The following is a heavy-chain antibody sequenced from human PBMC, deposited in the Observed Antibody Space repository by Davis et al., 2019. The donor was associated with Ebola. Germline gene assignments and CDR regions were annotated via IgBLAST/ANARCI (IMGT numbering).Heavy chain of an antibody. CDR3: ARSNPEWFGELLFTVGPFDY. CDR1: GGSFSGYY. D-gene: IGHD3-10*01. J-gene: IGHJ4*02. CDR2: INHSGST. Sequence: SETLSLTCAVYGGSFSGYYWSWIRQPPGKGLEWIGEINHSGSTNYNPSLKSRVTISVDTSKNQFSLKLSSVTAADTAVYYCARSNPEWFGELLFTVGPFDYWGQGTLVTVSS. V-gene: IGHV4-34*01.